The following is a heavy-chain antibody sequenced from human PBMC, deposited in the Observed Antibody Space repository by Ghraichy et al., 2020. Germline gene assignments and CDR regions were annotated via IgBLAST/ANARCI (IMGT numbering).Heavy chain of an antibody. Sequence: GESLNISCAASGFTFSSYAMSWVRQAPGKGLEWVSAISGSGGSTYYADSVKGRFTISRDNSKNTLYLQMNSLRAEDTAVYSCAKTSGWLGAVDYWGQGTLVTVSS. D-gene: IGHD6-19*01. V-gene: IGHV3-23*01. CDR1: GFTFSSYA. CDR2: ISGSGGST. CDR3: AKTSGWLGAVDY. J-gene: IGHJ4*02.